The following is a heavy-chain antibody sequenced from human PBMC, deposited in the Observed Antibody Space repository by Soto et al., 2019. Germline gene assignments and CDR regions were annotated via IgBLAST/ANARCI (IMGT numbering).Heavy chain of an antibody. CDR3: ARDLGADSSGSVYFDY. J-gene: IGHJ4*02. D-gene: IGHD3-22*01. V-gene: IGHV4-31*03. CDR1: GGSISSGGYY. Sequence: SETLSLTCTVSGGSISSGGYYWSWIRQHPGKGLEWIGYIYYSGSTYCNPSLKSRVTISVDTSKNQFSLKLSSVTAADTAVYYCARDLGADSSGSVYFDYWGQGTPVTVSS. CDR2: IYYSGST.